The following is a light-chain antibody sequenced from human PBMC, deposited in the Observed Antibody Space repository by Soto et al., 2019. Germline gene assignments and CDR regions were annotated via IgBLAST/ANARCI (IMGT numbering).Light chain of an antibody. Sequence: EIVLTQSPGTLSLSPGERATLSCRASQSINSRYLAWYQQKPGQAPRLLIYGASSRATGIPDRFSGSGSGTDFTLTISRLEPEDFAAYYCQPFGSSPGFTFGPGTIVDIK. CDR2: GAS. V-gene: IGKV3-20*01. CDR1: QSINSRY. J-gene: IGKJ3*01. CDR3: QPFGSSPGFT.